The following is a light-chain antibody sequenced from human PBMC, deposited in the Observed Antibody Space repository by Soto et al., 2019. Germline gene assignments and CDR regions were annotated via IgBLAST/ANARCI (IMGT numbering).Light chain of an antibody. CDR2: ENN. V-gene: IGLV1-40*01. CDR1: SSNIGAGYE. Sequence: QSVLTQPPSVSEAPGQRVTISCTGSSSNIGAGYEAHWYQQVPGTAPKLLIYENNNRPSGVPDRFSGSKSGTSASLAITGLQAEDEAEHYCQSYDSSHSGYVFGTGTKLTVL. J-gene: IGLJ1*01. CDR3: QSYDSSHSGYV.